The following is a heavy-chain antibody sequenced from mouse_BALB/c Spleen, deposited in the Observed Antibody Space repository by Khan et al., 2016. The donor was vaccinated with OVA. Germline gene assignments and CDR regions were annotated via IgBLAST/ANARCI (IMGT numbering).Heavy chain of an antibody. Sequence: EVELVESGGGLVKPGGSLKLSCVASGITFSRYAMSWVRQTPEKRLEWVASISSGGSYTYYPDSVKGRFTLSRDNAKHTLYLQMSMLRSEATAMYYCARHEDYYGSRPAFDYWGQGTTLTVSS. D-gene: IGHD1-1*01. V-gene: IGHV5-9-3*01. CDR1: GITFSRYA. CDR2: ISSGGSYT. J-gene: IGHJ2*01. CDR3: ARHEDYYGSRPAFDY.